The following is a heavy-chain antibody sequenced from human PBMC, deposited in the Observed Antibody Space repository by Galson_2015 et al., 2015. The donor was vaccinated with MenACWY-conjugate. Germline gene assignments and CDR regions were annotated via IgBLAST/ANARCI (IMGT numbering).Heavy chain of an antibody. D-gene: IGHD6-13*01. V-gene: IGHV3-53*01. CDR1: GFTVSSNY. Sequence: SLRLSCAASGFTVSSNYMSWVRQAPGKGLEWVSVIYSGGSTYYADSVKGRFTISRDNSKNTLYLQMNSLRAEDTAVYYCARDSISSWSFDYWGQGTLVTVSS. J-gene: IGHJ4*02. CDR3: ARDSISSWSFDY. CDR2: IYSGGST.